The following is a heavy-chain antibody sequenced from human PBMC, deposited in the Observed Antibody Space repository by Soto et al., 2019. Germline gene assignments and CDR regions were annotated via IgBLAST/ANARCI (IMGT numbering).Heavy chain of an antibody. V-gene: IGHV3-23*01. CDR3: AKNRDTTFSSSPH. CDR2: ISGSGGST. CDR1: GFTFTTYA. J-gene: IGHJ4*02. Sequence: EVQLLESGGGLVQPGGSLRLSCAASGFTFTTYAMTWVRQAPGKGLEWVSAISGSGGSTYYADSVKGRFTISRDNSKNMLYLQMNSLRAEDTAVYYCAKNRDTTFSSSPHWGQGTLVTV. D-gene: IGHD6-6*01.